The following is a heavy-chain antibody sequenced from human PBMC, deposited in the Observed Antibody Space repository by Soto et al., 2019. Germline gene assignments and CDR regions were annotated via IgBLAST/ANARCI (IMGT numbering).Heavy chain of an antibody. J-gene: IGHJ5*02. D-gene: IGHD3-10*01. V-gene: IGHV3-30*03. CDR3: SGASAGASYYNDWFDP. Sequence: GGSLRLSCAASGFTFSSYGMHWVRQAPGKGLEWVAVISYDGSNKYYADSVKGRFTISRDNSKNTLYLQMNSLRAEDSVLFSCSGASAGASYYNDWFDPWGQGTLVTVS. CDR2: ISYDGSNK. CDR1: GFTFSSYG.